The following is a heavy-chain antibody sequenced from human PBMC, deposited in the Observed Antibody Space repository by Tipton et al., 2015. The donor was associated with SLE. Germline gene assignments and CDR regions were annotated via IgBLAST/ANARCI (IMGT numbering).Heavy chain of an antibody. V-gene: IGHV4-59*12. Sequence: TLSLTCTVSGGSISSYYWSWIRQPPGKGLEWIGYIYYSGSTNYNPSLKSRVTISVDTSKNQFSLKLSSVTAADAAVYYCARGRLVRGDYFFDYWGQGTLVTVSS. CDR1: GGSISSYY. D-gene: IGHD3-10*01. CDR3: ARGRLVRGDYFFDY. J-gene: IGHJ4*02. CDR2: IYYSGST.